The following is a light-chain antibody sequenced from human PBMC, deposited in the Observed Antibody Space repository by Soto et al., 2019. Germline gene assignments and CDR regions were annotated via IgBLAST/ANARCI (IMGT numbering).Light chain of an antibody. CDR3: QQRTNWHLT. CDR2: DAS. Sequence: ETVLTQSPATLSLSPGERATLSCRASRSVSRSLAWYQQKPGQAPRLLIYDASNRATGIPARFSGSGSGTDFTLTISSLEPEDFAIYYCQQRTNWHLTFGGGTTVEIK. CDR1: RSVSRS. J-gene: IGKJ4*01. V-gene: IGKV3-11*01.